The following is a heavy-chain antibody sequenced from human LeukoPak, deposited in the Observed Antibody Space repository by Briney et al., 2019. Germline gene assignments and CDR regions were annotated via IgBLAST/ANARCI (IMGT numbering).Heavy chain of an antibody. V-gene: IGHV4-39*07. J-gene: IGHJ4*02. CDR2: IYYSGSA. Sequence: SETLSLTCTVSGGSISSSSYYWGWIRQPSGKGLEWIGSIYYSGSAYYNPSLTGRVTISIDTSKKQFSLKLSSVTAADTAVYYCARENYYNTSGVTDYWGQGTLVTVSS. D-gene: IGHD3-22*01. CDR3: ARENYYNTSGVTDY. CDR1: GGSISSSSYY.